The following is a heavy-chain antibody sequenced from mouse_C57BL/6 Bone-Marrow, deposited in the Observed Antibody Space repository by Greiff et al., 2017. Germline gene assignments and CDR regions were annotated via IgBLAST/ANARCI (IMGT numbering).Heavy chain of an antibody. CDR2: IYPGSGST. V-gene: IGHV1-55*01. J-gene: IGHJ2*01. CDR3: ARDITTVVANFDY. D-gene: IGHD1-1*01. CDR1: GYTFTSYW. Sequence: QVHVKQSGAELVKPGASVKMSCKASGYTFTSYWITWVKQRPGQGLEWIGDIYPGSGSTNYNEKFKSKATLTVDPSSRTAYMQLSSLTSEDSAVYYCARDITTVVANFDYWGQGTTLTVSS.